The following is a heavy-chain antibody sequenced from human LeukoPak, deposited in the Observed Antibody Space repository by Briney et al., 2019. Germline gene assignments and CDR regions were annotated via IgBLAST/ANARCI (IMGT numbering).Heavy chain of an antibody. V-gene: IGHV3-30*03. Sequence: GGSLRLSCAASGFTFSSYGMHWVRQAPGKGLEWVAVISYDGSNKYYADSVKGRFTISRDNSKNTLYLQMNSLRAEDTAVYYCARDQIGGYDPIDEYDLTVYWGQGTLVTVSS. CDR2: ISYDGSNK. CDR3: ARDQIGGYDPIDEYDLTVY. J-gene: IGHJ4*02. D-gene: IGHD5-12*01. CDR1: GFTFSSYG.